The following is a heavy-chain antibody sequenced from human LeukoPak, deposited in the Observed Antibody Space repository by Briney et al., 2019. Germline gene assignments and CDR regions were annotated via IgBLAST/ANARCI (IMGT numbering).Heavy chain of an antibody. Sequence: GGSLRLSCAASGFTFSTYALHWVRQAPGKGLEWVSGISPTGDGAYYADSVKGRFSISRDNSKNTLYVHMNSLRAEDTAVYYCAKAGDRNYFDYWGQGALVTVSS. V-gene: IGHV3-23*01. CDR2: ISPTGDGA. CDR3: AKAGDRNYFDY. J-gene: IGHJ4*02. D-gene: IGHD3-10*01. CDR1: GFTFSTYA.